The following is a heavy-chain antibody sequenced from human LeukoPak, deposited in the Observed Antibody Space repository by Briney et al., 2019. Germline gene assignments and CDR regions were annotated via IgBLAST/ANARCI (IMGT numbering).Heavy chain of an antibody. CDR3: ARVFDS. J-gene: IGHJ4*02. V-gene: IGHV4-39*07. CDR2: VFYTGKT. Sequence: SETLSLTCTVCGGSVSTSDYYWGWIRQSPVKGLEWIGDVFYTGKTNYNPSLRGRATISIDTSKNQFSLKLTYVTAADSAVYYCARVFDSWGQGTLVTVSS. CDR1: GGSVSTSDYY.